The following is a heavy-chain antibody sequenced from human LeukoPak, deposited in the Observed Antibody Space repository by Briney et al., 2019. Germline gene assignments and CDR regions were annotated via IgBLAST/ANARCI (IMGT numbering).Heavy chain of an antibody. J-gene: IGHJ4*02. CDR3: ARPSWASSGYTFDY. CDR1: GYSFTSYW. V-gene: IGHV5-51*01. CDR2: IYPGDSDT. Sequence: GWSLKISCKGPGYSFTSYWIGWVRQVPGKGLEWIGIIYPGDSDTRYSPSFQGQVTISADKSISTAYLQWSSLKASHTAMYYCARPSWASSGYTFDYWGQGTLVTVSS. D-gene: IGHD3-22*01.